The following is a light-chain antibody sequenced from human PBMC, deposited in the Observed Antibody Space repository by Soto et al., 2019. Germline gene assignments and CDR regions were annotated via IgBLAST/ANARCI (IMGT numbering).Light chain of an antibody. Sequence: QSVLTQPRSVSGSPGQSVTISCTGTSSDVGGYNYVSWYQQHRGKAPKLMIYDVSKRPSGVPDRFSGSKSGNTASLTISGLQAEDEAGYYCCSYAGSYTFGVFGTGTKLTVL. CDR2: DVS. CDR3: CSYAGSYTFGV. V-gene: IGLV2-11*01. CDR1: SSDVGGYNY. J-gene: IGLJ1*01.